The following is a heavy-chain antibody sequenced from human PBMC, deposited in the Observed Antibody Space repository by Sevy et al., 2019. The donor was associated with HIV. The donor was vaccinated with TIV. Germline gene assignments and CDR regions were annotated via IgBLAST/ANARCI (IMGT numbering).Heavy chain of an antibody. CDR3: ARDYYYVSRGYYQAFDY. J-gene: IGHJ4*02. V-gene: IGHV3-21*01. D-gene: IGHD3-22*01. Sequence: GGSLRLSCAASGFTFSSYSMNWVRQAPGKGLEWVSSISSSSSYIYYADSVKGRFTISRDNAKNSLYLQMNSLIAEDTAVYYCARDYYYVSRGYYQAFDYWGQGTLVTVSS. CDR2: ISSSSSYI. CDR1: GFTFSSYS.